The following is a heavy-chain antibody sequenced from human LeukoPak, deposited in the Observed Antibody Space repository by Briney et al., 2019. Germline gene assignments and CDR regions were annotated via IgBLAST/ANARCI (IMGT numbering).Heavy chain of an antibody. CDR3: AKYLGSSGYDWGPNFDY. Sequence: SVKVSCKASGGTFSSYAISWVRQAPGQGLEWMGRIIPILGIANYAQKFQGRVTITADKSTSTAYMELSSLRAGDTAVYYCAKYLGSSGYDWGPNFDYWGQGTLVTVSS. CDR2: IIPILGIA. V-gene: IGHV1-69*04. CDR1: GGTFSSYA. D-gene: IGHD5-12*01. J-gene: IGHJ4*02.